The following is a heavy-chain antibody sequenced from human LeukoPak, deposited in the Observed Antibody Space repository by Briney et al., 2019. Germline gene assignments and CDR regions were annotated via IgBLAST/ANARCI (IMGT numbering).Heavy chain of an antibody. Sequence: ASVKVSCKASGFTFTSYDINWVRQASGQGLEWMGWMNPNNGNTGYAQKFQGRVTMTRDTSISTAYMELRGLRSEDTAVYYCVRDGEGVAISVDYWFDPWGQGTLVTVSS. CDR1: GFTFTSYD. CDR3: VRDGEGVAISVDYWFDP. J-gene: IGHJ5*02. CDR2: MNPNNGNT. V-gene: IGHV1-8*01. D-gene: IGHD3-10*01.